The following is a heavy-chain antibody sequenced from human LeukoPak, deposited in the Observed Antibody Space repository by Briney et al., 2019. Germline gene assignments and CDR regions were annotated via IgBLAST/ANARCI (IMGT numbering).Heavy chain of an antibody. J-gene: IGHJ4*02. V-gene: IGHV4-34*01. CDR1: GGSFRGYY. CDR2: INHSGST. D-gene: IGHD1-26*01. Sequence: SETLSLTCAVYGGSFRGYYWSWIRQPPGKGLEWIGEINHSGSTNYNPSLKSRATIQVDTSKNQFSLKLSSVTAADTAVYYCAARIVGATYGRYWGQGTLVTVSS. CDR3: AARIVGATYGRY.